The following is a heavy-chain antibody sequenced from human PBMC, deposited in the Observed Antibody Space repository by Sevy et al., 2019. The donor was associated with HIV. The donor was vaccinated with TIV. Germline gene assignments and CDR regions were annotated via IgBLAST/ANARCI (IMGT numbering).Heavy chain of an antibody. CDR3: VKDRRDLSRYFES. D-gene: IGHD3-9*01. J-gene: IGHJ4*02. CDR1: GFTFDDYA. V-gene: IGHV3-9*01. CDR2: ISWNSGSI. Sequence: GGSLRLSCAASGFTFDDYAMHWVRQAPGKGLEWVSGISWNSGSIGYADSVKGRFTISRDNAGNSLYLQMNSLRGDDTAFYYCVKDRRDLSRYFESWGQGTPVTVSS.